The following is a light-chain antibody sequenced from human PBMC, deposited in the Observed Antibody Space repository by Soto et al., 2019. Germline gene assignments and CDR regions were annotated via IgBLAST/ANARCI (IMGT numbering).Light chain of an antibody. Sequence: DVVMTQSPLSLPVTPGEPASISCNSSQRLLHSNGFNSLDWYLQRPGQSPQLLIYLGSNRASGVPDRFSGSGSGTDFTLKISRVAADDVGVYYCMQALQSPRTFGQGSKLEIK. CDR3: MQALQSPRT. CDR1: QRLLHSNGFNS. V-gene: IGKV2-28*01. CDR2: LGS. J-gene: IGKJ2*01.